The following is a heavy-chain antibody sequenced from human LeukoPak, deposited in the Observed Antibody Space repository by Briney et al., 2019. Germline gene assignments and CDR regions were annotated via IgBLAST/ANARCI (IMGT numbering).Heavy chain of an antibody. V-gene: IGHV3-30*04. CDR3: AKAGSSGWYWGDY. CDR2: ISYDGSNK. Sequence: GGSLRLSCAASGFTFSSYAMHWVRQAPGKGLEWVALISYDGSNKYYADSVKGRFTISRDNSKNTLSLQMNSLRAEDTGVYYCAKAGSSGWYWGDYWGQGTLVTVSS. D-gene: IGHD6-19*01. CDR1: GFTFSSYA. J-gene: IGHJ4*02.